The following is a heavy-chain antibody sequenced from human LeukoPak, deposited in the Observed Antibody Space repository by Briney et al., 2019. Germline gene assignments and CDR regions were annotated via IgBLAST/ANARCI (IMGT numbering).Heavy chain of an antibody. CDR1: GYTFSGYS. CDR2: INPTSGSA. J-gene: IGHJ4*02. V-gene: IGHV1-46*01. D-gene: IGHD3-10*01. CDR3: ARDWAHGSFDY. Sequence: GASVKVSCKASGYTFSGYSMHWVRQAPGQGPEWMGMINPTSGSATYAQKFQGSVTMTRDTSTSTLYMELSSRRSDDTAVYYCARDWAHGSFDYWGQGTPVIVSS.